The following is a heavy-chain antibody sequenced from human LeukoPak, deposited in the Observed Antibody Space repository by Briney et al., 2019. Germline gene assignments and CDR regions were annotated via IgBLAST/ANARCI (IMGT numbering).Heavy chain of an antibody. CDR3: ARTSLDSSGYYPNY. D-gene: IGHD3-22*01. CDR1: GYTFTDYY. J-gene: IGHJ4*02. Sequence: ASVKVSCKASGYTFTDYYVHWVRQAPGQGLEWVGGINPNSGGTNYAQGFQGRVTMTRDTSISTAYMELGRLRSDDTAVYYCARTSLDSSGYYPNYWGQGTLVTVSS. CDR2: INPNSGGT. V-gene: IGHV1-2*02.